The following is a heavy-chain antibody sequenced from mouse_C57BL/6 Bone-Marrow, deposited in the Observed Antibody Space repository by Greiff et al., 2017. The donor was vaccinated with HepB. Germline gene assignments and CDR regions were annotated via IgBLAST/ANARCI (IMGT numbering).Heavy chain of an antibody. V-gene: IGHV1-66*01. CDR3: ARGSDGYYVLYFDY. CDR1: GYSFTSYY. Sequence: QVQLQQPGAELVKPGASVKISCKASGYSFTSYYIHWVKQRPGQGLEWIGWIYPGSGNTKYNEKFKGKATLTADTSSSTAYMQLSSLTSEDSAVYYCARGSDGYYVLYFDYWGQGTTLTVSS. D-gene: IGHD2-3*01. CDR2: IYPGSGNT. J-gene: IGHJ2*01.